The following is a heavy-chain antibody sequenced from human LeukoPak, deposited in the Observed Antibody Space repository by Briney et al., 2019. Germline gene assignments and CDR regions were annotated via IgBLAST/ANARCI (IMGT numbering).Heavy chain of an antibody. CDR3: ARDLGQQLALGAFDI. CDR2: IIPILDIV. J-gene: IGHJ3*02. CDR1: GGTFSSYA. V-gene: IGHV1-69*04. D-gene: IGHD6-13*01. Sequence: SVKVSCKASGGTFSSYAISWVRQAPGQGLEWMGRIIPILDIVNYPQKFQGRITITADKSTSTAYMELSSLRSEDTAVYYCARDLGQQLALGAFDIWGQGTMVTVSS.